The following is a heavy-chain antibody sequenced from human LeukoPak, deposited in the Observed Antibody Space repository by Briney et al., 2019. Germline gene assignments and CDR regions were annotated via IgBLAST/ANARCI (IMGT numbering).Heavy chain of an antibody. V-gene: IGHV3-53*01. CDR2: IYSGGST. CDR1: GFTVSSNY. J-gene: IGHJ3*02. D-gene: IGHD2-21*01. CDR3: AKDQVISGSEASDI. Sequence: GGSLRLSCAASGFTVSSNYMSWVRQAPGKGLEWVSVIYSGGSTYYADSVKGRFTISRDNSKNTLYLQMNSLRAEDTAVYYCAKDQVISGSEASDIWGQGTVVTVSS.